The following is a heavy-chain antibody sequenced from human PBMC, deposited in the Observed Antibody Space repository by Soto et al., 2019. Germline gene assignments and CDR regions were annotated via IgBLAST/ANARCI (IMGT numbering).Heavy chain of an antibody. CDR1: GGSFSGYY. CDR2: INHSGST. V-gene: IGHV4-34*01. J-gene: IGHJ5*02. D-gene: IGHD3-3*01. CDR3: ARTPENEKKLRFLEWLRGGNWFDP. Sequence: PSETLSLTCAVYGGSFSGYYWSWIRQPPGKGLERIGEINHSGSTNYNPSLKSRVTISVDTSKNQFSLKLSSVTAADTAVYYCARTPENEKKLRFLEWLRGGNWFDPWGQGTLVTVSS.